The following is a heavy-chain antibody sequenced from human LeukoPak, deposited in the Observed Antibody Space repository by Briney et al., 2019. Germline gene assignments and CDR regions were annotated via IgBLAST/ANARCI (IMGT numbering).Heavy chain of an antibody. D-gene: IGHD6-19*01. J-gene: IGHJ4*02. CDR1: GYTFTSYG. CDR2: ISAYNGNT. CDR3: ARDSRIAVAAYYFAY. Sequence: ASVKVSCKASGYTFTSYGISWVRQAPGQGLEWMGWISAYNGNTNYAQKLQGRVTMTRDTSISTAYMELSRLRSDDTAVYYCARDSRIAVAAYYFAYWGQGTLVTVSS. V-gene: IGHV1-18*01.